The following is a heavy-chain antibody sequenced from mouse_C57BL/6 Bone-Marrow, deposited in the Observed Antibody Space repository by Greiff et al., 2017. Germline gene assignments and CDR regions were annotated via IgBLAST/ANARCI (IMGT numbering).Heavy chain of an antibody. CDR1: GYTFTSYW. CDR2: IHPNSGST. V-gene: IGHV1-64*01. D-gene: IGHD2-5*01. J-gene: IGHJ4*01. CDR3: ARFVYDSNGVYAMDY. Sequence: QVQLQQPGAELVKPGASVKLSCKASGYTFTSYWMHWVKQRPGQGLEWIGMIHPNSGSTNYNEKFKSKATLTVDTSSSTAYMQHSSLTSEDSAVYYCARFVYDSNGVYAMDYWGQGTSVTGSA.